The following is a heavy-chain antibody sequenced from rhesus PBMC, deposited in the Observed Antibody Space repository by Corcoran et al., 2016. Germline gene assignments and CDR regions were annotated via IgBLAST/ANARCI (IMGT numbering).Heavy chain of an antibody. CDR2: VSGSGGST. Sequence: QLQLQESGPGLVQPSETLSLTCAVSGGSLSRHYWRWLRQPPGKGLEWIGRVSGSGGSTDYNPALKSRGTISTDTAKNQVSLKRSSVTAADTAVYYGARYSGSWNIYCDYWGQGVLVTVSS. D-gene: IGHD6-25*01. CDR1: GGSLSRHY. V-gene: IGHV4-173*01. CDR3: ARYSGSWNIYCDY. J-gene: IGHJ4*01.